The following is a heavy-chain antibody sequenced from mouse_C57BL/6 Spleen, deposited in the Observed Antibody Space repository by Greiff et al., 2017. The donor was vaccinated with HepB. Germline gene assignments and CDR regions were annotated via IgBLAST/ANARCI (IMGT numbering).Heavy chain of an antibody. V-gene: IGHV3-1*01. Sequence: DVKLQESGPGMVKPSQSLSLTCTVTGYSITSGYDWHWIRHFPGNKLEWMGYISYSGSTNYNPSLKSRISITHDTSKNHFFLKLNSVTTEDTATYYCARESSMGGNYGYFDVWGTGTTVTVSS. CDR2: ISYSGST. D-gene: IGHD1-1*02. CDR3: ARESSMGGNYGYFDV. J-gene: IGHJ1*03. CDR1: GYSITSGYD.